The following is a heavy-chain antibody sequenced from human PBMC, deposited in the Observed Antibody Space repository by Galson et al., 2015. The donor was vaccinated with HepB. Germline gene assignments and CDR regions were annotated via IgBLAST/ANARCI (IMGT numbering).Heavy chain of an antibody. V-gene: IGHV3-48*04. CDR3: VLLRGHDLKPLDY. J-gene: IGHJ4*02. CDR1: TFIFSTYS. CDR2: ISSSSTTI. D-gene: IGHD3-3*01. Sequence: SLRLSCAASTFIFSTYSMNWVRQAPGKGLECISYISSSSTTIYYADSVKGRFTISRDNAKNSLYLQMNSLRAEDTAVYYCVLLRGHDLKPLDYWCQGTLVTVSS.